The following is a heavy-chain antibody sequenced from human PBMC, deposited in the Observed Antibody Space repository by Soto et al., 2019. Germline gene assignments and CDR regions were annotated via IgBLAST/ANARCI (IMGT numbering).Heavy chain of an antibody. V-gene: IGHV1-3*01. CDR3: ASGLALDYSNYDAFDI. D-gene: IGHD4-4*01. CDR1: GYTFTIYA. Sequence: ASVKVSCKASGYTFTIYAMHWVRQAPGQRLEWMGWINAGNGNTGYAQKFQGRVTMTRNTSISTAYMELSSLRSEDTAVYYCASGLALDYSNYDAFDIGGQGTMVNVSS. J-gene: IGHJ3*02. CDR2: INAGNGNT.